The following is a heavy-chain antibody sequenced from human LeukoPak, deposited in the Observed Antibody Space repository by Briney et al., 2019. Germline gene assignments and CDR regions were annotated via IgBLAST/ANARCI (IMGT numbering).Heavy chain of an antibody. CDR2: ILGSGEKA. V-gene: IGHV3-23*01. Sequence: GGSLRLSCAASGFPFSRYAMAWVRQAPGEGLEWVASILGSGEKAYYADAVKGRFTISRDNFKNTLYLQVNRLRADDTAVFYCAQVWGETSPDYWGQGTLVIVSS. CDR1: GFPFSRYA. CDR3: AQVWGETSPDY. D-gene: IGHD3-16*01. J-gene: IGHJ4*02.